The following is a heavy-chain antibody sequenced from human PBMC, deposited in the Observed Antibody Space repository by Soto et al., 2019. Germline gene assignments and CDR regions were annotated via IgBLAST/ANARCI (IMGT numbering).Heavy chain of an antibody. Sequence: QVQLVQSGAEVKKPGSSVKVSCKASGGTFSSYAISWVRQAPGQGLEWMGGIIPIFGTANYAQKFQGKVTITADESTSTAYMELSSLSSEDSAVYYCARGSYDILTGYYNWYYFDYWGQGTLVTVSS. D-gene: IGHD3-9*01. V-gene: IGHV1-69*12. J-gene: IGHJ4*02. CDR1: GGTFSSYA. CDR3: ARGSYDILTGYYNWYYFDY. CDR2: IIPIFGTA.